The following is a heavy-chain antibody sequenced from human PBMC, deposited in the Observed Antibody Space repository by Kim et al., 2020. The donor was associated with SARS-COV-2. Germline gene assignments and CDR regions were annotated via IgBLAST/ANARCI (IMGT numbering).Heavy chain of an antibody. CDR2: IYYSGST. J-gene: IGHJ4*02. CDR1: GGSISSSSYY. Sequence: SETLSLTCTVSGGSISSSSYYWGWIRQPPGKGLEWIGSIYYSGSTYYNPSLKSRVTISVDTSKNQFSLKLSSVTAADTAVYYCARAGLGIVGATTNFDYWGQGTLVTVSS. V-gene: IGHV4-39*07. D-gene: IGHD1-26*01. CDR3: ARAGLGIVGATTNFDY.